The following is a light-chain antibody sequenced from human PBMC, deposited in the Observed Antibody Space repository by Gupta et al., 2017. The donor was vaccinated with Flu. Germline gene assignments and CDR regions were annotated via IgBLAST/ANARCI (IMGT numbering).Light chain of an antibody. V-gene: IGLV2-23*02. Sequence: QPVLTQPPSVSVPPGPSNTISCPGTSSDVGSYNLVSWYQQHPGKAPKLMIYEVDKRPSGVSYRISGSISGNTASLTISGLQAEDEADDYCCSYEGSSTYVFGTGTEVTVL. CDR3: CSYEGSSTYV. CDR2: EVD. CDR1: SSDVGSYNL. J-gene: IGLJ1*01.